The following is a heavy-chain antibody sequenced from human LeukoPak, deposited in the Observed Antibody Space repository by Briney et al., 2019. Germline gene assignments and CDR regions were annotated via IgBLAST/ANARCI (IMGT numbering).Heavy chain of an antibody. CDR3: ARRTTGYSSGWYTFWFDP. V-gene: IGHV4-39*01. D-gene: IGHD6-19*01. CDR1: GGSISSSSYY. Sequence: SETLSLTCTVSGGSISSSSYYWGWIRQPPGKGLEWIGSIYYSGSTYYNPSLKSRVTISVDTSKNQFSLKLSSVTAADMAVYYCARRTTGYSSGWYTFWFDPWGQGTLVTVSS. CDR2: IYYSGST. J-gene: IGHJ5*02.